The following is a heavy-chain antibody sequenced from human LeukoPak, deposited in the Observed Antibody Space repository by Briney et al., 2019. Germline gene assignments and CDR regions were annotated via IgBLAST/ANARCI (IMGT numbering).Heavy chain of an antibody. Sequence: GGSLRLSCAASGFTFSSYSMNWVRQAPGKGLEWVSSISSNSYIYYADSVKSRFTISRDNAKNSLYLQMNSLRAEDTAVYYCAREATVNIVVVPAPNWFDPWGQGTLVTVSS. CDR1: GFTFSSYS. CDR3: AREATVNIVVVPAPNWFDP. CDR2: ISSNSYI. D-gene: IGHD2-2*01. J-gene: IGHJ5*02. V-gene: IGHV3-21*01.